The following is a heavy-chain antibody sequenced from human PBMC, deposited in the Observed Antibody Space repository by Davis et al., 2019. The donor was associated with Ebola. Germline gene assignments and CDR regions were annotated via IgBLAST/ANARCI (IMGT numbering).Heavy chain of an antibody. D-gene: IGHD5-12*01. CDR1: GGSIISSSSY. J-gene: IGHJ5*02. CDR3: ARHLRRGLDP. V-gene: IGHV4-39*01. CDR2: IYYSGIT. Sequence: SETLSPTCTVSGGSIISSSSYWGWIRQPPRKGLEWIGSIYYSGITYYNPSLKSRVTISVDTSKNQFSLKLSSVTAADTAVYYCARHLRRGLDPWGQGTLVTVSS.